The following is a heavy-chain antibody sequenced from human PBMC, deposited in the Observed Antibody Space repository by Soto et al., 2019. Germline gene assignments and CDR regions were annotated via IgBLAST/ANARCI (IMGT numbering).Heavy chain of an antibody. V-gene: IGHV3-15*07. CDR2: IKSKTDGGTT. CDR3: TAYYYDSSGYLD. CDR1: GFTFSNAW. J-gene: IGHJ4*02. Sequence: GGSLRLSCAASGFTFSNAWMNWVRQAPGKGLEWVGRIKSKTDGGTTDYAAPVEGRFTISRDDSKNTLYLQMNSLKTEDTAVYYCTAYYYDSSGYLDWGQGTLVTVSS. D-gene: IGHD3-22*01.